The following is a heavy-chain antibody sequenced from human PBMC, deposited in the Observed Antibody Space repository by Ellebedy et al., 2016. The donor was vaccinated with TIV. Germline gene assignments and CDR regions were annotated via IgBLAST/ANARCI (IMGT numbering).Heavy chain of an antibody. Sequence: SETLSLTXTVSGGSISSYYWSWIRQPPGKGLEWIGYIYYSGSTNYNPSLKSRVTISVDTSKNQFSLKLSSVTASDTAVYYCAMIVVVKTKPSDFDYWGQGTLVTVSS. V-gene: IGHV4-59*01. J-gene: IGHJ4*02. CDR2: IYYSGST. D-gene: IGHD3-22*01. CDR3: AMIVVVKTKPSDFDY. CDR1: GGSISSYY.